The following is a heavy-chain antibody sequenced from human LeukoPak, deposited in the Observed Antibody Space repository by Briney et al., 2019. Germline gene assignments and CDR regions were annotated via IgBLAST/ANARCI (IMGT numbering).Heavy chain of an antibody. J-gene: IGHJ5*02. CDR3: ARGLNCSSTSCYQVKWFDP. CDR2: IYYSGST. V-gene: IGHV4-39*01. Sequence: PSETLSLTCTVSGGSISSSSYYWGWIRQPPGKGLEWIGSIYYSGSTYYNPSLKSRVTISVDTSKNQFSLKLSSVTAADTAMYYCARGLNCSSTSCYQVKWFDPWGQGTLVTVSS. D-gene: IGHD2-2*01. CDR1: GGSISSSSYY.